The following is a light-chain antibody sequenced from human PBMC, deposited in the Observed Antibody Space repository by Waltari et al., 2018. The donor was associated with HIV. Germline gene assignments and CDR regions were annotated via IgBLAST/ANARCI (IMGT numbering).Light chain of an antibody. CDR1: SSNIGSNT. V-gene: IGLV1-44*01. J-gene: IGLJ3*02. CDR3: ATWDDSLNGWV. Sequence: QSVLTRPPSASGTPGQRVTISCSGTSSNIGSNTVSWYHQVPGTAPNVLIYSNDDRPSGVPDRFSGSKSGTSASLAISGLQSEDEADYYCATWDDSLNGWVFGGGTKVTVL. CDR2: SND.